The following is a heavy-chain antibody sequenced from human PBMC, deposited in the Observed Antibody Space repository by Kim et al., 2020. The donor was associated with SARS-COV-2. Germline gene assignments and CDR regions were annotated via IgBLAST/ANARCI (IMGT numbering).Heavy chain of an antibody. CDR3: ARSHYYDSGGNYWANTFDI. CDR1: GYRFTDFW. V-gene: IGHV5-51*01. J-gene: IGHJ3*02. Sequence: GESLKISCEASGYRFTDFWIAWVRHMPGKGLEWMGIVSPSDSITKYSPSFQGQVTISADKSISTAFLQWSSLKASDTAIYYCARSHYYDSGGNYWANTFDIWGLGTMVTLSS. D-gene: IGHD3-22*01. CDR2: VSPSDSIT.